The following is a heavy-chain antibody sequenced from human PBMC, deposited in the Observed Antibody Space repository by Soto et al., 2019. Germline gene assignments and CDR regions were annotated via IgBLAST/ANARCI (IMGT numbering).Heavy chain of an antibody. CDR2: IDPSDSYT. J-gene: IGHJ5*02. V-gene: IGHV5-10-1*01. D-gene: IGHD6-13*01. CDR3: ARRHSSSSAFDP. CDR1: DYAFTTSG. Sequence: EVQLVQSGAEVKKPGKSWGTSGRVFDYAFTTSGSSGGRKMPGKGLGWMGRIDPSDSYTNYSPSFQGHVTISADKSISTAYLQWSSLKASDTAMYYCARRHSSSSAFDPWGQGTLVTVSS.